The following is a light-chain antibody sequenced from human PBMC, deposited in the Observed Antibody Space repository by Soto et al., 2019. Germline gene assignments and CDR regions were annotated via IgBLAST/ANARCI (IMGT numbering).Light chain of an antibody. Sequence: IQMRQYPSSLSASVGDQVTITCRASQSISSSLNWYQQKSGKAPNLLIYGVSRLQGGVPSRFSGSGSGTDFTLSISSLQPEDFATYYCQQSYTAPSITFGQGTRLEI. V-gene: IGKV1-39*01. J-gene: IGKJ5*01. CDR1: QSISSS. CDR3: QQSYTAPSIT. CDR2: GVS.